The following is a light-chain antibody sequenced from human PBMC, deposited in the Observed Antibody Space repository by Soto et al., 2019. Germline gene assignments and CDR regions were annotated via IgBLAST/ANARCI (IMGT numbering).Light chain of an antibody. CDR1: QSISSW. CDR2: DAS. Sequence: DIQMTQSPSTLSASVGDRVTITCRASQSISSWLAWYQQKPGKAPKLLIYDASTLESGVPSRFSGSISGTEFTLTISSLQPDDFATYYCQHFNTYWTFGQGTKVDIK. V-gene: IGKV1-5*01. CDR3: QHFNTYWT. J-gene: IGKJ1*01.